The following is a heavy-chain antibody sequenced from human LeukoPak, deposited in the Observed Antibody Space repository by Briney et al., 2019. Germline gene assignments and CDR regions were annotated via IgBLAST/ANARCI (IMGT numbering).Heavy chain of an antibody. CDR1: GGSISSSRSRDF. CDR3: ARHRYGSGSYYLDY. Sequence: SETLSLTCTVSGGSISSSRSRDFWGWIRQPPGRGLEWIGNIYYSGGTYYNPSLKSRVTISVDTSKNQFSLKLRSVTAADTSVYYCARHRYGSGSYYLDYWGQGTLVTVSS. V-gene: IGHV4-39*01. D-gene: IGHD3-10*01. J-gene: IGHJ4*02. CDR2: IYYSGGT.